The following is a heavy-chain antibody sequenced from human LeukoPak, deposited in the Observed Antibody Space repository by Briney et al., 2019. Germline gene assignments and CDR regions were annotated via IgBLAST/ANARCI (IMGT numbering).Heavy chain of an antibody. CDR1: GFTFSSYA. Sequence: GGSLRLSCAASGFTFSSYAMHWVRQAPGKGLEWVAVISYDGSNKYYADSVKGRFTISRDKCKNTLYLQMNSLRAEDTAVYYCARDRSGYDGFGWGQGTLVTVSS. CDR2: ISYDGSNK. CDR3: ARDRSGYDGFG. J-gene: IGHJ4*02. D-gene: IGHD5-12*01. V-gene: IGHV3-30*04.